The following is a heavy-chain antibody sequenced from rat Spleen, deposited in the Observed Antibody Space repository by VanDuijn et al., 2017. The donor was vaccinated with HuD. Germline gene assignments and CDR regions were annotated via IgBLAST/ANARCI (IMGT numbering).Heavy chain of an antibody. V-gene: IGHV5-29*01. Sequence: EVQLVESGGGLVQPGRSLKLSCAASGFTFSDYYMAWVRQAPTKGLEWVATINYDGGDTYYRVSVKGRFTISRDDAKSTLYLQMDSLRSEDTATYYCARQDTSGYSNWFAYWGQGTLVTVSS. J-gene: IGHJ3*01. CDR2: INYDGGDT. CDR1: GFTFSDYY. CDR3: ARQDTSGYSNWFAY. D-gene: IGHD4-3*01.